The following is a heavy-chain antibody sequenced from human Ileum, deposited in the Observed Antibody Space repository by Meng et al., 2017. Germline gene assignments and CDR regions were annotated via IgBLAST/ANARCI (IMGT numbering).Heavy chain of an antibody. Sequence: QVQLQQGGAGLLKPSETLPLTCAVYGGSFSGYYWSWIRQPPGKGLEWIGEINHSGSTNYNPSLKSRVTISVDTSKNQFSLKLSSVTAADTAVYYCARGGGRYGPDFDYWGQGTLVTVSS. CDR1: GGSFSGYY. CDR2: INHSGST. D-gene: IGHD3-16*01. CDR3: ARGGGRYGPDFDY. V-gene: IGHV4-34*01. J-gene: IGHJ4*02.